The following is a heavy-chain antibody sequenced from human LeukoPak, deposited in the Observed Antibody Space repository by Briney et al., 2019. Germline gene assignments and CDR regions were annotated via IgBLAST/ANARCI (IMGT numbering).Heavy chain of an antibody. CDR2: IYYSGST. Sequence: SETLSLTCTVSGGSLSSYYWSWIRQPPGKGLEWIGYIYYSGSTNYNPSLKSRVTISVDTSKNQFSLKLSSVTAADTAVYYCARGLGAPFYYFDYWGQGTLVTVSS. J-gene: IGHJ4*02. V-gene: IGHV4-59*01. D-gene: IGHD3-10*01. CDR3: ARGLGAPFYYFDY. CDR1: GGSLSSYY.